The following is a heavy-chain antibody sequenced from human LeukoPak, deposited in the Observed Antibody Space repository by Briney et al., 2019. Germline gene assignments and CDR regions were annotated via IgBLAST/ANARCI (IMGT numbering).Heavy chain of an antibody. D-gene: IGHD3-10*01. CDR3: AKDYSASGSSYLDF. V-gene: IGHV3-23*01. Sequence: PGGSLRLSCAASGFTFSSYTMSWVRQAPGKGLEWVSVISGSGGSTFYADSVKGRFTISRDNSKNTLYLQISSLRAEGTAVYYCAKDYSASGSSYLDFWGQGTLVTVSS. CDR2: ISGSGGST. CDR1: GFTFSSYT. J-gene: IGHJ4*02.